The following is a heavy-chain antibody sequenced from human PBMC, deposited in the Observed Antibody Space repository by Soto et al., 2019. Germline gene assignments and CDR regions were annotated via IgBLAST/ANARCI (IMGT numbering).Heavy chain of an antibody. D-gene: IGHD3-10*01. J-gene: IGHJ4*02. CDR2: SIPMLGMS. CDR1: GGTFSSYT. V-gene: IGHV1-69*02. Sequence: QVQLVQSGPEVKKPGSSVRVSCTASGGTFSSYTINWVRQVPGQGPEWMGRSIPMLGMSNYAQKFQGRVMMIADKSTNTVYMELSSLRSEDTAIYSCATNYGSWSAHFDYWGQGTLVTVSS. CDR3: ATNYGSWSAHFDY.